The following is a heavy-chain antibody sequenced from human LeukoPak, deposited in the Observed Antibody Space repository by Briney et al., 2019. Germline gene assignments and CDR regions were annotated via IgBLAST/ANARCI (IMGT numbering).Heavy chain of an antibody. Sequence: PSETLSLTCPVSGYSISSGYYWGWIRQPPGKGLEWIGSVYRSGTTYYNPSLKSRVTISMDTSTNQFSLKLSSVTAADTAVYYCARMSGNAFDIWGQGTMVTVSS. D-gene: IGHD6-25*01. J-gene: IGHJ3*02. CDR1: GYSISSGYY. CDR3: ARMSGNAFDI. CDR2: VYRSGTT. V-gene: IGHV4-38-2*01.